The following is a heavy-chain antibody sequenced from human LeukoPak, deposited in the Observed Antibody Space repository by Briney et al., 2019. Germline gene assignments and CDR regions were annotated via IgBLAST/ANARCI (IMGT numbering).Heavy chain of an antibody. D-gene: IGHD5-18*01. CDR1: GGSFSGYY. Sequence: SETLSLTCAVYGGSFSGYYWSWIRQPPGKGLEWVGYIYYSGSTNYNPSLKSRVTISVDTSKNQFSLKLSSVTAADTAVYYCARAGKRGYSYEKSFDYWGQGTLVTVSS. V-gene: IGHV4-59*01. CDR3: ARAGKRGYSYEKSFDY. J-gene: IGHJ4*02. CDR2: IYYSGST.